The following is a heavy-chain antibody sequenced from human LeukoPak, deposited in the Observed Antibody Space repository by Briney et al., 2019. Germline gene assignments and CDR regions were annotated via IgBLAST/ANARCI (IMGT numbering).Heavy chain of an antibody. D-gene: IGHD4-4*01. CDR1: GGSFSGYY. Sequence: SETLSLTCAVYGGSFSGYYWSWIRQPPGKGLEWIGEINHSGSTNYNPSLKSRVTISVDRSRNQFSLKLSSVTAADTAVYYCARAVFATVTKGGQKNWFDPWGQGTLVTVSS. J-gene: IGHJ5*02. CDR3: ARAVFATVTKGGQKNWFDP. CDR2: INHSGST. V-gene: IGHV4-34*01.